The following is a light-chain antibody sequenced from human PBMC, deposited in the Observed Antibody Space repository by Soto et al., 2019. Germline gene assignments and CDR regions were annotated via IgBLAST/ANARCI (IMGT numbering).Light chain of an antibody. CDR1: QSVSSSY. J-gene: IGKJ4*01. Sequence: EIVLTQSPATLSVSPGGRATLSCRASQSVSSSYLAWYQQKPGQAPRLLIYGASSRATGIPDRFSGSGSGTDFTLTISRLEPEDFAVYYCQQYGSSPYTFGGGTKVEIK. V-gene: IGKV3-20*01. CDR2: GAS. CDR3: QQYGSSPYT.